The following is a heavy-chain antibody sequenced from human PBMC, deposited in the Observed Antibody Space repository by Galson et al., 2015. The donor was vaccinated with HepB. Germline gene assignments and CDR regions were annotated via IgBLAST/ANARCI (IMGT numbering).Heavy chain of an antibody. CDR3: AGLEGVGWFWY. J-gene: IGHJ4*02. CDR2: IDTSDSYT. CDR1: GYSFTSYW. D-gene: IGHD6-19*01. Sequence: QSGAEVTKLGVSLMTSSKGSGYSFTSYWISWVRHMPGQGLERLGKIDTSDSYTNYSPSFQGHVPTSADKSNSTAYLQWSSLKAADNAMYYCAGLEGVGWFWYWGQGTLVTVSS. V-gene: IGHV5-10-1*01.